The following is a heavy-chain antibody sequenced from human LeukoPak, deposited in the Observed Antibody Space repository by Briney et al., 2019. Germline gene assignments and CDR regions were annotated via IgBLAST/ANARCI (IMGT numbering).Heavy chain of an antibody. D-gene: IGHD4-17*01. Sequence: PGGSLRLSCAASGXTFSSYEMNWVRQAPGKGLEWVSYISSSGSTKYYADSLMGRFTLSRDNAKKSLYLQMNSLRAEDTAVYYCAREALTETTFGPYDYWGQGTLVTVSS. CDR3: AREALTETTFGPYDY. CDR1: GXTFSSYE. CDR2: ISSSGSTK. J-gene: IGHJ4*02. V-gene: IGHV3-48*03.